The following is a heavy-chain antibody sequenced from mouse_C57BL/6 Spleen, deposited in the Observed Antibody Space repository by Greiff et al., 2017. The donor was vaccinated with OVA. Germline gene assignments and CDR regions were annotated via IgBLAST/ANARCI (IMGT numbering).Heavy chain of an antibody. D-gene: IGHD2-1*01. V-gene: IGHV8-9*01. CDR1: VFSLSTFGMG. CDR3: ARSYGNYYYYAMDY. Sequence: QVTLKESGPGILQPSQTLSLTCSFSVFSLSTFGMGVSWIRQPSGKGLEWLAHIYWDEDKHYKPSLKSRLTISKDTSNNQVFLKITTVDTADTATYYSARSYGNYYYYAMDYWGQGTSVTVSS. J-gene: IGHJ4*01. CDR2: IYWDEDK.